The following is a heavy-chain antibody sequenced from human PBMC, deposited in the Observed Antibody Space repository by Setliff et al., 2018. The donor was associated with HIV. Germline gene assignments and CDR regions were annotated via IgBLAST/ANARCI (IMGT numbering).Heavy chain of an antibody. Sequence: LSLTCTVAGGSITTNNWWSWVRQSPGKGLEWIGEIFHSGSANYNPSLKSRVTISVDRSKNQFSLKLTSVSAADTAVYYCAKTSVGATGLYAFDIWGQGTMVTVSS. V-gene: IGHV4-4*02. CDR1: GGSITTNNW. J-gene: IGHJ3*02. CDR2: IFHSGSA. CDR3: AKTSVGATGLYAFDI. D-gene: IGHD1-26*01.